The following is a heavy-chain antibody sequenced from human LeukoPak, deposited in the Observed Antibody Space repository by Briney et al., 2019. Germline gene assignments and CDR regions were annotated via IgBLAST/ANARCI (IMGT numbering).Heavy chain of an antibody. J-gene: IGHJ6*02. Sequence: PGGSLRLSCAASGFTFSSYWMHWIRQAPGKGLVWVSRINSDGSSTSYADSVKGRFTISRDNAKNTLYLQMNSLRAEDTAVYYCARDPQRTHGMDVWGQGTTVTVSS. CDR2: INSDGSST. CDR1: GFTFSSYW. D-gene: IGHD1-1*01. CDR3: ARDPQRTHGMDV. V-gene: IGHV3-74*01.